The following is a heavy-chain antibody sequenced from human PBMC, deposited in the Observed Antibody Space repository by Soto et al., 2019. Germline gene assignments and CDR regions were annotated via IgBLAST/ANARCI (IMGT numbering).Heavy chain of an antibody. D-gene: IGHD1-20*01. CDR1: GFTFSSYA. J-gene: IGHJ4*02. CDR3: ARELTGTFDY. CDR2: ISYDGSNK. V-gene: IGHV3-30-3*01. Sequence: QVQLVESGGGVVQPGRSLRLSCAASGFTFSSYAMHWVRQAPGKGLEWVAVISYDGSNKYYADSVKGRFTISRDNSKNTLYLQMTSLRAEDTALYYCARELTGTFDYWGQRTLVTVSS.